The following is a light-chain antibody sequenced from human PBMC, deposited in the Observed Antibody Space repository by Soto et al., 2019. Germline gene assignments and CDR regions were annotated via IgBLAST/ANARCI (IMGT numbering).Light chain of an antibody. CDR2: GAS. V-gene: IGKV3-20*01. CDR1: QSVSSSY. Sequence: EILLTQSPGTLSLSPGERATLSCRASQSVSSSYLAWYQQKPGQAPRLIFYGASSRATGIPDRFSGSGSGTDLTLTISRLEPEDFAVYYCQQYGSSLGVTFGGGTKVDIK. CDR3: QQYGSSLGVT. J-gene: IGKJ4*01.